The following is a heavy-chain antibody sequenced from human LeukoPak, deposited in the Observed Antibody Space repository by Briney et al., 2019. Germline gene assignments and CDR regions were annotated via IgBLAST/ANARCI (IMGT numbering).Heavy chain of an antibody. CDR3: AKDQGRGYSYGLYYFDY. D-gene: IGHD5-18*01. Sequence: GASVKVSCKASGYTFTGYYMHWVRQAPGQGLEWMGWINPNSGDTHYAQKFQGRVTMTRDTSISTAYMELSRLRSDDTAVYYCAKDQGRGYSYGLYYFDYRGQGTLVTVSS. CDR2: INPNSGDT. V-gene: IGHV1-2*02. CDR1: GYTFTGYY. J-gene: IGHJ4*02.